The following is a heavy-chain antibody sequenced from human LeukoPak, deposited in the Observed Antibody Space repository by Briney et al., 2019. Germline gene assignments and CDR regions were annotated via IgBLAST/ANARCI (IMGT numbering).Heavy chain of an antibody. D-gene: IGHD3-10*01. V-gene: IGHV3-15*01. CDR1: GFTFSDYY. J-gene: IGHJ4*02. CDR3: TRYGSGASDS. Sequence: GGSLRLSCAASGFTFSDYYMSWVRQAPGKGLEWVGRINVKSDGATTAYAAPLKGRFTISRDDSVNTLFLQMDSLKTEDTAVYYCTRYGSGASDSWGQGTLVTVSS. CDR2: INVKSDGATT.